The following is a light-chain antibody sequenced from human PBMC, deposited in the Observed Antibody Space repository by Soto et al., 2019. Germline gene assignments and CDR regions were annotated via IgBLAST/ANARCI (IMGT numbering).Light chain of an antibody. V-gene: IGKV1-39*01. J-gene: IGKJ3*01. Sequence: DLQMTQSPSPLSASVGDRVDITCRTSQNVSSYLNWYQAKPGKAPKLLIYEASSLESGVPSRFSGSGSGTDFTLTISSLQPEDSATYYCQQSYSTPPFTFGPGTRVDI. CDR2: EAS. CDR3: QQSYSTPPFT. CDR1: QNVSSY.